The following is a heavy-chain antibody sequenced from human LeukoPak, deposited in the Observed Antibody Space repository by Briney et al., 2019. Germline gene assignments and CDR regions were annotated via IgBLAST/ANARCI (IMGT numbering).Heavy chain of an antibody. CDR2: IIPIFGTA. D-gene: IGHD2-2*01. V-gene: IGHV1-69*13. CDR1: GYTFTSYG. Sequence: SVNVSCKASGYTFTSYGISWVRRAPGQGLEWMGGIIPIFGTANYAQKFQGRVTITADESTSTAYMELSSLRSEDTAVYYCARAVPAAHFDYWGQGTLVAVSS. CDR3: ARAVPAAHFDY. J-gene: IGHJ4*02.